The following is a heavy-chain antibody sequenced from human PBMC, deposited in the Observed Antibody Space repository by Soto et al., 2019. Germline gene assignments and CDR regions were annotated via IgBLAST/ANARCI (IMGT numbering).Heavy chain of an antibody. D-gene: IGHD3-16*01. CDR1: GFTFSNAW. J-gene: IGHJ4*02. CDR2: IKSKTDGGTT. CDR3: TTTVMITFGGANYYLDY. V-gene: IGHV3-15*01. Sequence: EVQLVESGGGLVKPGGSLRLSCAASGFTFSNAWMSWVRQAPGKGLEWVGRIKSKTDGGTTDYAAPVKGRFTISRDDSKNTLYLQMNSLKTEDTAVYYCTTTVMITFGGANYYLDYCGQGTLVTVSA.